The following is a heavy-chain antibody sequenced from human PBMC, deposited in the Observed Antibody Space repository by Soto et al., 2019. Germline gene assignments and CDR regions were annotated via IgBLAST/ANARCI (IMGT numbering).Heavy chain of an antibody. V-gene: IGHV4-31*03. CDR1: GGSIISGVYY. J-gene: IGHJ6*02. CDR3: ARTLSSLDV. Sequence: SETLPLTCTVAGGSIISGVYYWSWIRQHPGKGLEWIGYIYYSGSTYYNPSLKSRVTISVDTSKNQFSLKLSSVTAADTAVYYCARTLSSLDVWGQGTTVTVSS. CDR2: IYYSGST. D-gene: IGHD6-13*01.